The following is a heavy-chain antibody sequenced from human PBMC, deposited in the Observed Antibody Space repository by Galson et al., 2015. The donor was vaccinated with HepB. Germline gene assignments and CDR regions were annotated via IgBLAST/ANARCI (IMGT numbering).Heavy chain of an antibody. J-gene: IGHJ4*02. CDR1: GFTFSSYA. Sequence: SLRLSCAASGFTFSSYAMSWVRQAPGKGLEWVSSISGSGGSTYYADSVKGRFIISRDNSKNTLYLLMNSLRAEDTAVYYCAKVITLAGSSVRVPFDYWGQGTLVTVSS. CDR3: AKVITLAGSSVRVPFDY. V-gene: IGHV3-23*01. D-gene: IGHD6-6*01. CDR2: ISGSGGST.